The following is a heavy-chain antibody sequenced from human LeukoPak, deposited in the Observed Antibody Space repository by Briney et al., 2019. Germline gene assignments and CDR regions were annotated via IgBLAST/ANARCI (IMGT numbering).Heavy chain of an antibody. V-gene: IGHV1-2*02. CDR2: INPNSGGT. CDR3: ARDHIEAYYYDSSGYYYNY. Sequence: ASVKVSCKASGYTFTGYYMHWVRQAPGQGLEWMGWINPNSGGTNYAQKFQGRVIMTRDTSISTAYMELSRLRSDDTAVYYCARDHIEAYYYDSSGYYYNYWGQGTLVTVSS. D-gene: IGHD3-22*01. J-gene: IGHJ4*02. CDR1: GYTFTGYY.